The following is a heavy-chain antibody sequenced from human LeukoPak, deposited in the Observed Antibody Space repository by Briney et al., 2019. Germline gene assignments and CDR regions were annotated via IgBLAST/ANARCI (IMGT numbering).Heavy chain of an antibody. CDR1: GFTFSSYA. J-gene: IGHJ4*02. CDR2: ISYDGSNK. CDR3: ARDMGRGYSYGSDY. V-gene: IGHV3-30*01. Sequence: GGSLRLSCAASGFTFSSYAMHWVRQAPGKGLEWVAVISYDGSNKYYADSVKGRFTISRDNSKNTLYLQMNSLRAEDTAGYYCARDMGRGYSYGSDYWGQGTLVTVSS. D-gene: IGHD5-18*01.